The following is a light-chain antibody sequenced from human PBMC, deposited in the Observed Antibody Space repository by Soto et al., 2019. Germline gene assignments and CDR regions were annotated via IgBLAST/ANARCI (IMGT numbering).Light chain of an antibody. J-gene: IGLJ2*01. V-gene: IGLV1-47*01. CDR1: SSNIGSNY. CDR3: AAWDDSLSGGV. CDR2: RNN. Sequence: QSALTLPPSASGTPGQRVTISCSGSSSNIGSNYVYWYQQLPGTAPKLLIYRNNQRPSGVPDRFSGSKSGTSASLAISGLRSEDEADYYCAAWDDSLSGGVFGGGTQLTVL.